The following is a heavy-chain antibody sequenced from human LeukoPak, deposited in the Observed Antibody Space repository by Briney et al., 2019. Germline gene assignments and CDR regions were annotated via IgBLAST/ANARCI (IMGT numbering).Heavy chain of an antibody. J-gene: IGHJ4*02. Sequence: GGSLRLSCAASGFTFSSYSMNWVRQAPGKGLEWVSSISSSSSYIYYADSVKGRFTISRDNAKNSLYLQMNSLRAEDTAVYYCARADWDTAMIDYWGQGTLVTVSS. CDR2: ISSSSSYI. CDR3: ARADWDTAMIDY. D-gene: IGHD5-18*01. V-gene: IGHV3-21*01. CDR1: GFTFSSYS.